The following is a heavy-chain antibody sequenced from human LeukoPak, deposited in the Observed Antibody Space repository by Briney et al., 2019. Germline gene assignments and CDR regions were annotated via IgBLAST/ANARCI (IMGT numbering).Heavy chain of an antibody. J-gene: IGHJ4*02. CDR3: ARRISYCSGGSCYDY. V-gene: IGHV3-48*04. CDR1: GFTFSSYS. CDR2: ISSSGSTI. Sequence: PGGSLRLSCAASGFTFSSYSMNWIRQAPGKGLEWVSYISSSGSTIYYADSVKGRFTISRDNAKNSLYLQMNSLRAEDTAVYYCARRISYCSGGSCYDYWGQGTLVTVSS. D-gene: IGHD2-15*01.